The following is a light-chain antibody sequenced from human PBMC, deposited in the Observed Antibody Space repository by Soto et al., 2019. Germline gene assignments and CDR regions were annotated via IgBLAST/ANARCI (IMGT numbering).Light chain of an antibody. V-gene: IGLV1-51*02. Sequence: QSVLTQPPSVSAAPGQKVTISCSGSSSNIENNYVSWYRQLPGTAPTLLIYEDNKRPSGIPDRFSGSKSGTSATLGITGLETGDEADYYCATWDSSLSGGVLGTGTKVTVL. CDR1: SSNIENNY. CDR3: ATWDSSLSGGV. CDR2: EDN. J-gene: IGLJ1*01.